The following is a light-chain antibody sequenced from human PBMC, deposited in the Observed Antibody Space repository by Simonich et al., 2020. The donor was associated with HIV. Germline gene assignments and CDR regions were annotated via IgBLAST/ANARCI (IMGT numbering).Light chain of an antibody. CDR2: DVS. J-gene: IGKJ4*01. Sequence: AIQLTQSPSSLSASGGVRVTITCRASPSMSSALSWYQQKPRKAPKHLIYDVSSLESGVPSRFSGSGSGTDFTLTISSLQPEDFATYYCQQLNSYPRALTFGGGTKVEIK. CDR3: QQLNSYPRALT. V-gene: IGKV1-13*02. CDR1: PSMSSA.